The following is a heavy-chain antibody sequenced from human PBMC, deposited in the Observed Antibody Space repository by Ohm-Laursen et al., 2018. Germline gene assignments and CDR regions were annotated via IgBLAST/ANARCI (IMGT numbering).Heavy chain of an antibody. CDR3: ARQDSGDYYFDY. Sequence: GTLSLTCAVYGGSFSGYYWSWIRQPPGKGLEWIGEINHSGSTNYNPSLKSRVTISVDTSKNQFSLKLSSVTATDTAVYYCARQDSGDYYFDYWGQGTLVTVSS. D-gene: IGHD4-17*01. J-gene: IGHJ4*02. CDR1: GGSFSGYY. V-gene: IGHV4-34*01. CDR2: INHSGST.